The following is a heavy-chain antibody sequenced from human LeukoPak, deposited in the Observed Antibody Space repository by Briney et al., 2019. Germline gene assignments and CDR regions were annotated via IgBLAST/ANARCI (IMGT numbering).Heavy chain of an antibody. V-gene: IGHV3-7*01. Sequence: PGGSLRLSCAASGLTFSNYGMHWVRQTPGKGLEWVANIKQDGSEKYYVDSVKGRFTISRDNAKNSLSLQMNGLRVEDTAVYYCARAGSFWHYVYWGQGTLVTVSS. CDR3: ARAGSFWHYVY. J-gene: IGHJ4*02. D-gene: IGHD1-7*01. CDR1: GLTFSNYG. CDR2: IKQDGSEK.